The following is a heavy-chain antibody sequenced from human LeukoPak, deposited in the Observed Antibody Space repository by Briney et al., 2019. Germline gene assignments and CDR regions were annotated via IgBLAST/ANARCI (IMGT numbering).Heavy chain of an antibody. CDR1: GGSFSGYY. V-gene: IGHV4-34*01. D-gene: IGHD6-13*01. J-gene: IGHJ4*02. CDR3: ARKSIEVAGRKPYDY. Sequence: PSETLSLTCAVYGGSFSGYYWTWIRQPPEKGLEWIGEMDHSGRSNYNPSLKSRVTISIDMSKNHFSLKLDSMAAADTAVYYCARKSIEVAGRKPYDYWGQGTLVTVSS. CDR2: MDHSGRS.